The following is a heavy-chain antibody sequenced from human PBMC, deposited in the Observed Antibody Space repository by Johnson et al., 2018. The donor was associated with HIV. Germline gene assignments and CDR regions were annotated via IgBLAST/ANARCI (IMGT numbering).Heavy chain of an antibody. V-gene: IGHV3-30*02. J-gene: IGHJ3*02. CDR2: MRYDGSNK. CDR3: AKDVQVRGIVLMVTLFDAFDI. Sequence: QVQLVESGGGVVQPGGSLRLSCAASGFTFSSYGMHWVRQAPGKRLEWVAFMRYDGSNKDYAASVTGRFTISRDNSKNTLFLQMSSRRPEDTAVYYCAKDVQVRGIVLMVTLFDAFDIWGQGTMVTVSS. D-gene: IGHD2-8*01. CDR1: GFTFSSYG.